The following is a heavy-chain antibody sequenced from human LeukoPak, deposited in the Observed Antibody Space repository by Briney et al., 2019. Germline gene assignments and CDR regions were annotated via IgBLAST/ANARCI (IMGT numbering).Heavy chain of an antibody. D-gene: IGHD2-15*01. V-gene: IGHV3-64*01. Sequence: GGSLRPSCAASEFSFSNYVMHWVRQAQGKGLEYFSAIMPNGETRGYANSMKGRFTISRDNSKNTLYLQMGSLRAEDMAIYYCARDRDGGFAFDIWGQGTLVTVSS. J-gene: IGHJ3*02. CDR2: IMPNGETR. CDR1: EFSFSNYV. CDR3: ARDRDGGFAFDI.